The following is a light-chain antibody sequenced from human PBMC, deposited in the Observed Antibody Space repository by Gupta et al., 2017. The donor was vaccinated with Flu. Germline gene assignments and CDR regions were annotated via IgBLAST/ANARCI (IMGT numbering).Light chain of an antibody. Sequence: IVLTQSPVSLPVNLGESAAISCRSGRSLLHSDGYNYLDWYLQKPGQPPQLLIYLASNRASGVPDRFSGSGSGTQFTLEISSVEAEDVGVYYCRQSLQTSRSFGQGTKLEI. V-gene: IGKV2-28*01. CDR3: RQSLQTSRS. J-gene: IGKJ2*03. CDR2: LAS. CDR1: RSLLHSDGYNY.